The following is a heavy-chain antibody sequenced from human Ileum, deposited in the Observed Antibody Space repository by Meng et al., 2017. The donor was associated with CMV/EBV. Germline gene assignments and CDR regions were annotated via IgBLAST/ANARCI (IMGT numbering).Heavy chain of an antibody. CDR3: VTADHHAIKY. J-gene: IGHJ4*02. CDR2: INQYGST. D-gene: IGHD5-12*01. Sequence: QVQVQQGGAGLLKPSETRSLTCSLGGSFSPYTWSWIRQAPGKGLEWIGEINQYGSTNFNPSVKSRVTISRDTSKNQFSLRLNSVTAADAAVYYCVTADHHAIKYWGQGTLVTVSS. V-gene: IGHV4-34*01. CDR1: GSFSPYT.